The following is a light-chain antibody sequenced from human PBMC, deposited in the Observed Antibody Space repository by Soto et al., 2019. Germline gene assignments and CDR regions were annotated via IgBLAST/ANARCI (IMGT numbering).Light chain of an antibody. Sequence: QSVLTQPASVSGSPGQSITISCTGTSSDVGSYNLVSWYQQHPGKDPKLMIYEVSKRPSGVSNRFSGSKSGNTASLTISGLQAEDEADYYCCSYAGSSLLYVFGPGTKLTV. CDR2: EVS. CDR3: CSYAGSSLLYV. V-gene: IGLV2-23*02. CDR1: SSDVGSYNL. J-gene: IGLJ1*01.